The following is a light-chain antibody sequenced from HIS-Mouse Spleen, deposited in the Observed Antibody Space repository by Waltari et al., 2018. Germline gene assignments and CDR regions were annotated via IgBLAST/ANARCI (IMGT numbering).Light chain of an antibody. V-gene: IGKV2-30*02. J-gene: IGKJ4*01. CDR1: QSLVHSDGHTY. CDR2: KVS. Sequence: DVVMTQSPLSLPVTLGQPASISCRSSQSLVHSDGHTYLNWFQQRPGQSPRRLIYKVSNRDSGVPDRLSGSGSGTDFTLKISRVEAEDVGVYYCMQGTHWLTFGGGTKVEIK. CDR3: MQGTHWLT.